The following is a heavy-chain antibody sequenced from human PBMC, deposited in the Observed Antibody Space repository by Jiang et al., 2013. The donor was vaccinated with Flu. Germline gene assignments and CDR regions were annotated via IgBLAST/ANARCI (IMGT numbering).Heavy chain of an antibody. V-gene: IGHV4-59*08. D-gene: IGHD2/OR15-2a*01. CDR3: ARLPLYYYGMDV. CDR2: IHHSGST. J-gene: IGHJ6*02. Sequence: PGLVKPSETLSLTCTVSGGYINTYYWTWIRQPPGKRLEWIGYIHHSGSTNYSPSLKSRVTISLDTSNNQFSLKLSSVTAADTAVYYCARLPLYYYGMDVWGQGTAVTVSS. CDR1: GGYINTYY.